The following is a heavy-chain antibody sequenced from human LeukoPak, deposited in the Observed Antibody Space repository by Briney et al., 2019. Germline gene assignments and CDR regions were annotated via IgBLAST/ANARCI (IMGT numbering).Heavy chain of an antibody. CDR3: ARVVGTGYYGSGGYYRVSVKDYYGMDV. CDR1: GGSISSYY. J-gene: IGHJ6*02. Sequence: SETLSLTCTVSGGSISSYYWSWIRQPPGRGLEWIGYIYYSGSTNYNPSLKSRVTISVDTSKNQFSLNLSSVTAADTAVYYCARVVGTGYYGSGGYYRVSVKDYYGMDVWGQGTTVTASS. D-gene: IGHD3-10*01. CDR2: IYYSGST. V-gene: IGHV4-59*01.